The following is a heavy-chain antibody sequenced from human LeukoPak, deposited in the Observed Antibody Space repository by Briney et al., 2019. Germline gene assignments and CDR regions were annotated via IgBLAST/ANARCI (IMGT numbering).Heavy chain of an antibody. V-gene: IGHV3-48*01. Sequence: GGSLRLSCAASGFTFSSFGMHWVRQAPGKGLEWVSYISSSSSTIYYADSVKGRFTISRDNAKNSLYLQMNSLRAEDTAAYYCARDRYCSSTSCYPAVTTGFDYWGQGTLVTVSS. CDR2: ISSSSSTI. J-gene: IGHJ4*02. D-gene: IGHD2-2*01. CDR1: GFTFSSFG. CDR3: ARDRYCSSTSCYPAVTTGFDY.